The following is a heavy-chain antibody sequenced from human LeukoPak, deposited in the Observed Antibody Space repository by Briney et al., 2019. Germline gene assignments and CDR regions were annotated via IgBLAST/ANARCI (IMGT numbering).Heavy chain of an antibody. CDR3: AKVPPKELSNYFDY. CDR1: GFTFSSYA. CDR2: ISPGGHNT. V-gene: IGHV3-23*01. D-gene: IGHD1-26*01. Sequence: GGSLRLSCAASGFTFSSYALSWVRQAPGKGLEWVSAISPGGHNTYYADSVKGRFTISRDNSKNTLFLQMNSLRAEDTATYYCAKVPPKELSNYFDYWGQGTLVTVSS. J-gene: IGHJ4*02.